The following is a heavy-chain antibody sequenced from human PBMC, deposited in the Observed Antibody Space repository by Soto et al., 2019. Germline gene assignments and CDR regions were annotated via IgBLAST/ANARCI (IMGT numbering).Heavy chain of an antibody. D-gene: IGHD6-13*01. Sequence: GASVKVSCKASGYTFTSYYMHWVRQAPGQGLEWMGIINPSGGSTSYAQKFQGRVTMTRDTSTSTVYMELSSLRSEDTAVYYCARGGGIIAAAGTHFDYWGQGTLVTVSS. CDR2: INPSGGST. CDR3: ARGGGIIAAAGTHFDY. V-gene: IGHV1-46*01. J-gene: IGHJ4*02. CDR1: GYTFTSYY.